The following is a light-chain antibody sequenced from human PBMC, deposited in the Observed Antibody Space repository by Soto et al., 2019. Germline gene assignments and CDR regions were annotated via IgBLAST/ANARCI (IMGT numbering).Light chain of an antibody. CDR2: DAS. CDR3: QQRSNWPPKIT. Sequence: EIVLTQSPATLSLSPGERATLSCRASQSVSSYLAWYQQKPGQAPRLLIYDASNRATGIPARFSGSGSGTDFTLTISSLEPEDFAVYYCQQRSNWPPKITFGQGTQL. CDR1: QSVSSY. V-gene: IGKV3-11*01. J-gene: IGKJ5*01.